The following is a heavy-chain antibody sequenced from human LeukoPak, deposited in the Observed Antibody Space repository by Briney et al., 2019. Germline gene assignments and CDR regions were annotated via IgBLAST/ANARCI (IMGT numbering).Heavy chain of an antibody. D-gene: IGHD3-3*01. CDR1: GFTFSSYS. Sequence: PGGSLRLSCAASGFTFSSYSMNWVRQAPGKGLEWVSSISSSSSYIYYADSVKGRFTISRDNAKNSLYLQMNSLRAEDTAVYYCARDLRGGYDFWSGTFDYWGQGTLVTVSS. CDR2: ISSSSSYI. J-gene: IGHJ4*02. CDR3: ARDLRGGYDFWSGTFDY. V-gene: IGHV3-21*01.